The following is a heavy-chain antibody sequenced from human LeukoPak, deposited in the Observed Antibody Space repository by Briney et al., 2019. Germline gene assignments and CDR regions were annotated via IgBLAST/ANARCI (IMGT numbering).Heavy chain of an antibody. CDR1: GDSISSGDYY. D-gene: IGHD6-6*01. J-gene: IGHJ4*02. CDR2: ISSSGST. V-gene: IGHV4-61*02. CDR3: ASGVSVWQLVGGPTTSFDY. Sequence: SQTLSLTCTVSGDSISSGDYYWSWIRQPAGKGLEWIGRISSSGSTNYNPSLKSRVTISVDTSKNQFSLKLSSVTAADTAVYYCASGVSVWQLVGGPTTSFDYWGQGTLVTVSS.